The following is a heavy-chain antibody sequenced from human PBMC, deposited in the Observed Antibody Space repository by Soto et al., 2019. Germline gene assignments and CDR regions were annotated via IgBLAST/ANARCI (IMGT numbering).Heavy chain of an antibody. CDR2: IYSGGST. Sequence: EVQLVESGGGLVQPGGSLRLSCAASGFTVSSNYMSWVRQAPGKGLEWVSVIYSGGSTYYADSVKGRFTISRDNSKNTLYLQMNSLRAEDTAVYYCARDPPTGVVVVAATPTDYWGQGTLVTVSS. CDR3: ARDPPTGVVVVAATPTDY. J-gene: IGHJ4*02. D-gene: IGHD2-15*01. CDR1: GFTVSSNY. V-gene: IGHV3-66*01.